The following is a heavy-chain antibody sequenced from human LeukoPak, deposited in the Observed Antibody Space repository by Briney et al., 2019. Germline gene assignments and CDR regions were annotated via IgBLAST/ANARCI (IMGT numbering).Heavy chain of an antibody. CDR3: AAEMVRGVIN. Sequence: GGSLRLSCAASGFPFSSYAMSWVRQPPGKGLEWVSAISGSGGSTYYADSVKGRFTISRDNAKNSLYLQMNSLRAEDTALYYCAAEMVRGVINWGQGTLVTVSS. V-gene: IGHV3-23*01. CDR1: GFPFSSYA. CDR2: ISGSGGST. J-gene: IGHJ4*02. D-gene: IGHD3-10*01.